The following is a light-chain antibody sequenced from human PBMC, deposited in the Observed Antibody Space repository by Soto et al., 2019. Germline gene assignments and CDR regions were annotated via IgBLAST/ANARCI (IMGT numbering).Light chain of an antibody. V-gene: IGKV1-5*03. Sequence: DIHMTQSPSPLSASVGDRVTITCRASQSISIWLAWYQQKPGKAPNLLIYKTSSLEAGVPSRFSGSGSGTEFTLTISSLQPDDFATYYCQHYNDYSCTFGQGTKVEVK. CDR2: KTS. CDR3: QHYNDYSCT. J-gene: IGKJ1*01. CDR1: QSISIW.